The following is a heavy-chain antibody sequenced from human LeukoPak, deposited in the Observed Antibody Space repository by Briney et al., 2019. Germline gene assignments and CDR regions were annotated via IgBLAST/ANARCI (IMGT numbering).Heavy chain of an antibody. J-gene: IGHJ5*02. D-gene: IGHD3-16*01. CDR2: IYPSDSDT. CDR1: GYSFATNW. CDR3: ARQITFGGIEFDP. Sequence: GESLKISCKTSGYSFATNWIGWVRQVPGKGLEWMGIIYPSDSDTRYSPSFQGQVTISADKSLSTAYLQWSSLKASDTAMYYCARQITFGGIEFDPWGQGTLVTVSS. V-gene: IGHV5-51*01.